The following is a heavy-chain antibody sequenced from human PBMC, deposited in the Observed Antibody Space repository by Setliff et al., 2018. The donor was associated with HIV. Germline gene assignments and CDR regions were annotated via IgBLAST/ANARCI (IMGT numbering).Heavy chain of an antibody. CDR3: ASPRLDWSFSHFDY. D-gene: IGHD3-9*01. V-gene: IGHV1-69*13. CDR1: GGTFTSSA. J-gene: IGHJ4*02. Sequence: SVKVSCKASGGTFTSSAISWVRQARGQGLEWMGAIIPHFDAPQYAQKFQGRVTITADQSTSTAYMELSGLTSEDTAVYYCASPRLDWSFSHFDYWGQGTPVTVPS. CDR2: IIPHFDAP.